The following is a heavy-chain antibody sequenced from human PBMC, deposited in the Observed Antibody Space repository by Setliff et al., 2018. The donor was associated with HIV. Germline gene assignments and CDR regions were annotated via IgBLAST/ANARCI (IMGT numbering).Heavy chain of an antibody. V-gene: IGHV4-39*01. CDR1: GDSISSSNW. CDR3: ARQSDFWSGYYDGAFDI. Sequence: SETLSLTCAVSGDSISSSNWWSWVRQPPGKGLEWLGSIYSSGSTSYNPSLSSRLTISVDTSKNQFSLKLSSVTAADTAVYYCARQSDFWSGYYDGAFDIWGQGTMVTVSS. D-gene: IGHD3-3*01. J-gene: IGHJ3*02. CDR2: IYSSGST.